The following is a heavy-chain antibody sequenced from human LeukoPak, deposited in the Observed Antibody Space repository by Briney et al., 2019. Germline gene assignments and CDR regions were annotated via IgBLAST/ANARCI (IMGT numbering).Heavy chain of an antibody. D-gene: IGHD6-13*01. CDR3: AKMGQQLYYFDY. CDR2: ISGSGGST. CDR1: GFTFSSYA. Sequence: GGSLRLSCAASGFTFSSYAMSWVRQAPGKGLEWVSAISGSGGSTYYADSVKGRFTISRDNSENTLYLQMNSLRAEDTAVYYCAKMGQQLYYFDYWGQGTLVTVSS. V-gene: IGHV3-23*01. J-gene: IGHJ4*02.